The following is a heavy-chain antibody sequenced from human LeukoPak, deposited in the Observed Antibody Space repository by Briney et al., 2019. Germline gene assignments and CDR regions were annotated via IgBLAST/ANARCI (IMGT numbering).Heavy chain of an antibody. CDR1: GGSIRSYY. D-gene: IGHD3-10*01. CDR3: ARDLDYYGSGSYLRNYYMDV. J-gene: IGHJ6*03. V-gene: IGHV4-59*01. Sequence: SETLSLTCTVSGGSIRSYYWSWIRQPPGKGLEWIAYIYYSGSTNYNPSLKSRVTISVDTSKNQFSLKLSSVTAADTAVYYCARDLDYYGSGSYLRNYYMDVWGKGTTVTISS. CDR2: IYYSGST.